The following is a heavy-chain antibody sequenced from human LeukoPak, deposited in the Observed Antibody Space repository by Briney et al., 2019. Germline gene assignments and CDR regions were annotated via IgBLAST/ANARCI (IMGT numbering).Heavy chain of an antibody. D-gene: IGHD5-18*01. CDR1: GGSISSGGYS. V-gene: IGHV4-30-2*01. J-gene: IGHJ4*02. Sequence: SQTLSLTCAVSGGSISSGGYSWSWIRQPPGKGLGWIGYIYHSGSTYYNPSLKSRVTISVDRSKNQFSLKLSSVTAADTAVYYCARGYSYGLYFDYWGQGTLVTVSS. CDR2: IYHSGST. CDR3: ARGYSYGLYFDY.